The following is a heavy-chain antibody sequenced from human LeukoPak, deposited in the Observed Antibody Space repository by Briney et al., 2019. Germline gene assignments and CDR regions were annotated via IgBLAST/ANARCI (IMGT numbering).Heavy chain of an antibody. Sequence: GGSLRLSCAASGFTFSSYWMSWVRQAPGKGLEWVANIKQDGSEKYYVDSVKGRFTISRDNAKNSLYLQMNSLRAEDTAVYYCARESVVATTFNYYYYGMDVWGQGTTVTVSS. V-gene: IGHV3-7*01. CDR1: GFTFSSYW. CDR3: ARESVVATTFNYYYYGMDV. J-gene: IGHJ6*02. CDR2: IKQDGSEK. D-gene: IGHD5-12*01.